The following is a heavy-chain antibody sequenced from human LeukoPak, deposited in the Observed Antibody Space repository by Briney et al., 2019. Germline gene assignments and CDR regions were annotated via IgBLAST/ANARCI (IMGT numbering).Heavy chain of an antibody. CDR3: ATDESASYAFDI. V-gene: IGHV3-33*08. CDR1: AFTFSSYS. J-gene: IGHJ3*02. CDR2: IWYDGSNK. Sequence: GGSLRLSCAASAFTFSSYSMNWVRQAPGKGLEWVAVIWYDGSNKYYADSVKGRFTISRDNSKNTLYLQMNSLRAEDTAVYYCATDESASYAFDIWGQGTMVTVSS.